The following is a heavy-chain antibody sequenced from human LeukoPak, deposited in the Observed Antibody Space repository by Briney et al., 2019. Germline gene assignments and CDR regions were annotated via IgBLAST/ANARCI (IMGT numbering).Heavy chain of an antibody. Sequence: GGSLRLSCAASGFTVTNNFMTWVRQAPGKGLEWVSIIYTGGSTYYADSVKGRFTISRDSSTNTLYLQMNSLTVEDTAVYYCARNSPYGWEFHYWGQGTLVTVSS. J-gene: IGHJ4*02. V-gene: IGHV3-53*01. D-gene: IGHD6-19*01. CDR1: GFTVTNNF. CDR3: ARNSPYGWEFHY. CDR2: IYTGGST.